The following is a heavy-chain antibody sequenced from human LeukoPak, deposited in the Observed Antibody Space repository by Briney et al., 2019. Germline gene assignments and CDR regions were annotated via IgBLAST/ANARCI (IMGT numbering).Heavy chain of an antibody. Sequence: GGSLRLSCAASGFTFSSYGMHWVRQAPGKGLEWVAVIWYDRSNKYYADSVKGRFTISRDNSKNTLYLQMNSLRAEDTAVYYCAKALLGSGSYFDYWGQGTLVTVSS. CDR3: AKALLGSGSYFDY. CDR1: GFTFSSYG. D-gene: IGHD5-12*01. J-gene: IGHJ4*02. CDR2: IWYDRSNK. V-gene: IGHV3-33*06.